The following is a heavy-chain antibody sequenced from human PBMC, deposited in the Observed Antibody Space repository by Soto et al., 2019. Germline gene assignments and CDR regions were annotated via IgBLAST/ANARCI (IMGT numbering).Heavy chain of an antibody. CDR3: ARARGGYFDY. Sequence: SETLSLTCAVSGGSISSSSYYWGWIRQPPGKGLEWIGYIYYSGSTNYNPSLKSRVTISADTSKNQFSLKLSSVTAADTAVYYCARARGGYFDYWGQGTLVTVSS. V-gene: IGHV4-39*07. CDR2: IYYSGST. CDR1: GGSISSSSYY. J-gene: IGHJ4*02.